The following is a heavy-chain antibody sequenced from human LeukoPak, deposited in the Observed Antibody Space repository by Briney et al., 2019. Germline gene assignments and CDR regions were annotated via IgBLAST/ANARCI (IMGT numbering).Heavy chain of an antibody. J-gene: IGHJ1*01. CDR2: MNPNSGHT. CDR3: TRNTAGARYFQR. Sequence: ASVKVSCEASGSTFTSYDINWVRQATGQGLEWMGWMNPNSGHTGYAQKFQGRVTMTRNTSVSTAYMELSSLTSEDTAVHYCTRNTAGARYFQRWGQGTLVTVSS. V-gene: IGHV1-8*01. D-gene: IGHD5-18*01. CDR1: GSTFTSYD.